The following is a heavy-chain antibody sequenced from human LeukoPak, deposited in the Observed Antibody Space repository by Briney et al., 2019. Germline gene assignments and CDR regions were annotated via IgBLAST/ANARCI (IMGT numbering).Heavy chain of an antibody. CDR3: AKDHIVVVVAATNGGGYFDY. D-gene: IGHD2-15*01. J-gene: IGHJ4*02. CDR2: IRYDGSNK. CDR1: GFTFSSYG. V-gene: IGHV3-30*02. Sequence: GGSLRLSCAASGFTFSSYGMHWDRQAPGKGLEGVAFIRYDGSNKYYADSVKGRFTISRDNSKNTLYLQMNSLRAEDTAVYYCAKDHIVVVVAATNGGGYFDYWGQGTLVTVSS.